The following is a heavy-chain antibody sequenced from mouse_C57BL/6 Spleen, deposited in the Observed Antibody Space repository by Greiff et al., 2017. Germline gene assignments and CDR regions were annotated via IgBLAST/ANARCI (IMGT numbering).Heavy chain of an antibody. Sequence: QVQLQQSGAELVKPGASVKISCKASGYAFSSYWMNWVKQRPGRGLEWIGQIYPGDGDPNYNGKFKGKATLTADQSSSTAYIQLSSLTSEDSAVYFCARWDYYGNPPFAYWGQGTLVTVSA. J-gene: IGHJ3*01. V-gene: IGHV1-80*01. CDR3: ARWDYYGNPPFAY. CDR2: IYPGDGDP. CDR1: GYAFSSYW. D-gene: IGHD2-1*01.